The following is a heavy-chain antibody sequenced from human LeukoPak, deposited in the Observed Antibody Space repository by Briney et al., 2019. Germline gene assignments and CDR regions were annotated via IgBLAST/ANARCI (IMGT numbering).Heavy chain of an antibody. V-gene: IGHV3-21*01. CDR2: ISSSSSYI. D-gene: IGHD3-22*01. J-gene: IGHJ4*02. CDR1: GFTFSSYS. CDR3: ARGITMMGFDY. Sequence: GGSLRLSCAASGFTFSSYSMNWGRQAPGKGLEWVSSISSSSSYIYYADSVKGRFTISRDNAKNSLYLQMNSLTAEDTAVYYCARGITMMGFDYWGQGTLVTVSS.